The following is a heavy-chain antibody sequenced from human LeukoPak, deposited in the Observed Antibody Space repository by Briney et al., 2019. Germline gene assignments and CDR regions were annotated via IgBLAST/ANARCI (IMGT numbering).Heavy chain of an antibody. D-gene: IGHD3-22*01. Sequence: ASVKVSCKASGYTFTSYGISWVRRAPGQGLEWMGWISAYNGNTNYAQKLQGRVTMTTDTSTSTAYMELRSLRSDDTAVYYCARDLGKTYYYDSSGASFDYWGQGTLVTVSS. CDR2: ISAYNGNT. V-gene: IGHV1-18*01. J-gene: IGHJ4*02. CDR1: GYTFTSYG. CDR3: ARDLGKTYYYDSSGASFDY.